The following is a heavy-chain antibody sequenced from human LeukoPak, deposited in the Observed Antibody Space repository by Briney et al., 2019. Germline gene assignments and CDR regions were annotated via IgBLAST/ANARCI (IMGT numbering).Heavy chain of an antibody. J-gene: IGHJ6*03. CDR3: AKSSSSGHYYMDV. D-gene: IGHD6-6*01. V-gene: IGHV5-51*01. Sequence: GESLKISCKGSGYSFTTSWIGWVRQMPGKGLEWMGIIYPGDSDTRYSPSFQGQVTISADKSITTAYLQWSSLKASDTAMYYCAKSSSSGHYYMDVWGKGTTVTVSS. CDR1: GYSFTTSW. CDR2: IYPGDSDT.